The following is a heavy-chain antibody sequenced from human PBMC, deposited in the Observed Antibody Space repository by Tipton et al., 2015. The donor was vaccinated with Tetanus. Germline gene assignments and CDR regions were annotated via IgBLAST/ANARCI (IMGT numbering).Heavy chain of an antibody. J-gene: IGHJ3*02. CDR1: GFTFLDYA. D-gene: IGHD3-10*01. CDR2: ISGDGGSK. CDR3: ARAVRGRDVFDI. Sequence: SLRLSCAASGFTFLDYAIHWVRQPTGKGLEWVSAISGDGGSKVYADSVRGRFTISRDNANNSLYVQMDRLRPEDTALYYCARAVRGRDVFDIWGQGTVVIVSS. V-gene: IGHV3-9*01.